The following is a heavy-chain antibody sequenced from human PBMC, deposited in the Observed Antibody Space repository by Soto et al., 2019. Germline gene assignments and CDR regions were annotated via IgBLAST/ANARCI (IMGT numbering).Heavy chain of an antibody. CDR2: IIPIFGTA. J-gene: IGHJ5*02. CDR1: GYILTELS. D-gene: IGHD3-22*01. Sequence: ASVKVSCKVSGYILTELSIHWVRQAPGQGLEWMGGIIPIFGTANYAQKFQGRVTITADKSTSTAYMELSSLRSEDTAVYYCARGNSGYDSSGYWFDPWGQGTLVTVSS. V-gene: IGHV1-69*06. CDR3: ARGNSGYDSSGYWFDP.